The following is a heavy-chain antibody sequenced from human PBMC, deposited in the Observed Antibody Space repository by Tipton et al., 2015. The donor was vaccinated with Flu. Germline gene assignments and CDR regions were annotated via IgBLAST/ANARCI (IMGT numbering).Heavy chain of an antibody. D-gene: IGHD6-19*01. CDR3: ARDYSSGDLDY. Sequence: GSLRLSCAASGFTFSSYEMNWVRQAPGKGLEWVSYISSSGSTIYYADSVKGRFTISRDNAKNSLYLQMNSLRAEDTAVYYCARDYSSGDLDYWGQGTLVTVSS. CDR1: GFTFSSYE. CDR2: ISSSGSTI. J-gene: IGHJ4*02. V-gene: IGHV3-48*03.